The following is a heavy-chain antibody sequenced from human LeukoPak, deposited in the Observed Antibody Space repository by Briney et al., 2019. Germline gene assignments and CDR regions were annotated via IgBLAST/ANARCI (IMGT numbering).Heavy chain of an antibody. CDR2: IIPIFGTA. J-gene: IGHJ5*02. CDR1: GYTFTSYG. D-gene: IGHD3-3*01. Sequence: SVKVSCKASGYTFTSYGISWVRQAPGQGLEWMGGIIPIFGTANYAQKFQGRVTITADESTSTAYMELSSLRSEDTAVYYCARAFPKGYYDFWSGYYGNWFDPWGQGTLVTVSS. CDR3: ARAFPKGYYDFWSGYYGNWFDP. V-gene: IGHV1-69*13.